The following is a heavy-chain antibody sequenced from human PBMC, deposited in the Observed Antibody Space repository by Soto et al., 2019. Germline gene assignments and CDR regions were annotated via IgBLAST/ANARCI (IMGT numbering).Heavy chain of an antibody. J-gene: IGHJ6*03. CDR2: ISAGSGTI. Sequence: GGSLRLSCAASGFTFRSYSMNWVRQAPGKGLEWVSYISAGSGTIYYADSVRGRFTISRDNAMDSLYLQMNSLRAEDTAVYYCARRGATLTSFDYYYMDVWGKGTTVTVSS. CDR1: GFTFRSYS. V-gene: IGHV3-48*01. CDR3: ARRGATLTSFDYYYMDV. D-gene: IGHD4-17*01.